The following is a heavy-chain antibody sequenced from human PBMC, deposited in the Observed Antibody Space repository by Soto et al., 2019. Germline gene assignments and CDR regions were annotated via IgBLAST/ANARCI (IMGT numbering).Heavy chain of an antibody. D-gene: IGHD3-9*01. V-gene: IGHV4-59*01. CDR3: ARDGGDRYFDWFPSDY. CDR2: IYYSGST. CDR1: GGSISSYY. J-gene: IGHJ4*02. Sequence: SETLSLTCTVSGGSISSYYWSWIRQPPGKGLEWIGYIYYSGSTNYNPSLKSRVTISVDTSKNQFSLKLSSVTAADTAVYYCARDGGDRYFDWFPSDYWGQGTLVTVSS.